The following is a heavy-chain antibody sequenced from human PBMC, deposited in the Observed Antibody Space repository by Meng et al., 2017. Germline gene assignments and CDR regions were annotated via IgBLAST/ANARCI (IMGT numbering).Heavy chain of an antibody. CDR2: IIPIFGTA. D-gene: IGHD3-16*01. J-gene: IGHJ3*02. CDR1: GDTFSSYA. CDR3: ARGPTGGAFDI. Sequence: VQLVPSGDTVKKPGSSVTVSYTAAGDTFSSYATSWVRQAPGKGLEWMGGIIPIFGTANYAQKFQGRVTITADKSTSTAYMELSSLRSEDTAVYYCARGPTGGAFDIWGQGTMVTVSS. V-gene: IGHV1-69*06.